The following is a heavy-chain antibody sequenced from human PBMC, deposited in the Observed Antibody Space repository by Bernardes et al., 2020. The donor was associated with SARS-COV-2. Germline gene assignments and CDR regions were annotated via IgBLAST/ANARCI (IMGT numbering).Heavy chain of an antibody. Sequence: GGSLRLSCAGSGFIFSTYWMSWVRQAPGKGLEWVASIKQDGSEKYYVASVKGRFTVSSDTARSSIYMQMNNLRVEDTAVYYCARDIATTGSWFDPWGRGTLVTVSS. CDR1: GFIFSTYW. D-gene: IGHD3-10*01. V-gene: IGHV3-7*03. J-gene: IGHJ5*02. CDR2: IKQDGSEK. CDR3: ARDIATTGSWFDP.